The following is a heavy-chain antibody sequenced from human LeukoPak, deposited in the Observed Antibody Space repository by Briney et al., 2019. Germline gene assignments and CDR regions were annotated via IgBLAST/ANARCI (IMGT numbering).Heavy chain of an antibody. D-gene: IGHD2-2*01. V-gene: IGHV3-23*01. CDR3: AKDGDGVSVMPFDY. J-gene: IGHJ4*02. CDR1: GFTFSSYA. CDR2: ISGSGGST. Sequence: GGSLRLSCAASGFTFSSYAMSWVRQAPGKGLEWVSAISGSGGSTYYADSVKGRFTISRDNSKNPLYLQMNSLRAEDTAVYYCAKDGDGVSVMPFDYWGQGTLVTVSS.